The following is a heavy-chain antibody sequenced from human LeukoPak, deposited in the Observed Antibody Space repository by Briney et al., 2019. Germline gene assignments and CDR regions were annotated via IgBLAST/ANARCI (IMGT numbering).Heavy chain of an antibody. Sequence: SGGSLRLSCAASGFTCNSYAMYWVRQAPGKGLEWVSGIFGGGGSAHYADSVKGRFTISRDNSKNSVYLQMDSLRVEDTAVYYCRKTTTGTSSGRYPRLPADDWGQGTLVTVSS. CDR1: GFTCNSYA. J-gene: IGHJ4*02. CDR2: IFGGGGSA. V-gene: IGHV3-23*01. CDR3: RKTTTGTSSGRYPRLPADD. D-gene: IGHD3-22*01.